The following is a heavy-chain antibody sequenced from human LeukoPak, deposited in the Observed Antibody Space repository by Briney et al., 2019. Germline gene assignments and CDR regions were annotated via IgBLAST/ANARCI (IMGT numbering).Heavy chain of an antibody. D-gene: IGHD6-19*01. CDR3: ARTVRYSSGPLTDLLPYDY. V-gene: IGHV3-66*03. J-gene: IGHJ4*02. Sequence: GGSLRLSCTVSGFTVSSNSMSWVRQAPGKGLEWVSFIYSDNTHYSDSVKGRFTISRDNSKNTLYLQMNSLRSEDMAVYYCARTVRYSSGPLTDLLPYDYWGQGTLVTVSS. CDR1: GFTVSSNS. CDR2: IYSDNT.